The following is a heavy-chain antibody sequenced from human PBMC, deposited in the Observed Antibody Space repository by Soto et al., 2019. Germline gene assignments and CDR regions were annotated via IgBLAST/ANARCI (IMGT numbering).Heavy chain of an antibody. D-gene: IGHD3-10*01. CDR3: ARVLWFGELLSSFDY. CDR2: ISSSSSTI. V-gene: IGHV3-48*02. J-gene: IGHJ4*02. Sequence: GSLRLSCAASGFTFSSYSMNWVRQAPGKGLEWVSYISSSSSTIYYADSVKGRFTISRDNAKNSLYLQMNSLRDEDTAVYYCARVLWFGELLSSFDYWGQGTLVTVSS. CDR1: GFTFSSYS.